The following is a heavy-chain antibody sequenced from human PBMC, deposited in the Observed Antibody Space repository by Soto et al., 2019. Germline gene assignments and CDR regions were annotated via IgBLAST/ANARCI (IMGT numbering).Heavy chain of an antibody. CDR2: MNPNSGDT. CDR1: GYTFINYD. V-gene: IGHV1-8*01. J-gene: IGHJ5*01. Sequence: QVQLVQSGAEVKKPGASVKVSCKASGYTFINYDINWVRQATGQGLEWIGWMNPNSGDTGYAQKFQGRVTMTRDTSISTAYMELSSLRSDDTAVYYCARGDGSYYGSGSYFDSWGQVTLVTVSS. D-gene: IGHD3-10*01. CDR3: ARGDGSYYGSGSYFDS.